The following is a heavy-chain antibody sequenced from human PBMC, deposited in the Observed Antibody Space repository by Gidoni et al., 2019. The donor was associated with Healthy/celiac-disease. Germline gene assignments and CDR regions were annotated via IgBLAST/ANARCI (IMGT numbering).Heavy chain of an antibody. CDR2: INPNSGGT. CDR1: GYTFPGYY. Sequence: QVQLVQSGAEVKKPGASVKVSCKASGYTFPGYYMHWVRQAPGQGLEWMGWINPNSGGTNYAQKFQGWVTMTRDTSISTAYMELSRLRSDDTAVYYCARDVGDGYNPGPFDYWGQGTLVTVSS. J-gene: IGHJ4*02. V-gene: IGHV1-2*04. D-gene: IGHD5-12*01. CDR3: ARDVGDGYNPGPFDY.